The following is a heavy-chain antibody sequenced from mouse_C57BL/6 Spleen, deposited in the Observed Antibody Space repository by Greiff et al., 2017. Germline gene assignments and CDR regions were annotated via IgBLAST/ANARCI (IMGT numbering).Heavy chain of an antibody. CDR1: GFSLTSYG. D-gene: IGHD1-1*01. Sequence: QVQLQQSGPGLVAPSQSLSITCTVSGFSLTSYGVDWVRQSPGKGLEWLGVIWGVGSTNYNSALKSRLSISKDNSKSQVFLKMNSLQTDDTAMYYCARSVITTVEGGAMDYWGQGTSVTVAS. CDR2: IWGVGST. V-gene: IGHV2-6*01. CDR3: ARSVITTVEGGAMDY. J-gene: IGHJ4*01.